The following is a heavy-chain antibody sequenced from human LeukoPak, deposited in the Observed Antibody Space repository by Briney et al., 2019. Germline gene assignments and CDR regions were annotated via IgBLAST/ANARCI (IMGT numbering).Heavy chain of an antibody. D-gene: IGHD2-15*01. CDR2: ISSSSSYI. CDR3: ARDPWSGAFDI. Sequence: GGSLRLSCAASGFTFSSYNMNWVRQAPGKGLEWVSSISSSSSYIYYADSVKGRFTISRDNAKNSLYLQMNSLRAEDTAVYYCARDPWSGAFDIWGQGTMVTVSS. V-gene: IGHV3-21*01. J-gene: IGHJ3*02. CDR1: GFTFSSYN.